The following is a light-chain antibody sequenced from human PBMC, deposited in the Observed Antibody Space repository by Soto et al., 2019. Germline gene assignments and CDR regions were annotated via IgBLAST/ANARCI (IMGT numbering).Light chain of an antibody. Sequence: DIQMTQSPSSLSASVGDRVTITCRASQSIDTYLNWYQQKPGKAPKLLIFGATSLQTGVPPRFSGSGSRPEFSLTISSLQHEDLATYYCQQCYSTPPTFGQGTKLEI. V-gene: IGKV1-39*01. CDR1: QSIDTY. CDR3: QQCYSTPPT. CDR2: GAT. J-gene: IGKJ2*01.